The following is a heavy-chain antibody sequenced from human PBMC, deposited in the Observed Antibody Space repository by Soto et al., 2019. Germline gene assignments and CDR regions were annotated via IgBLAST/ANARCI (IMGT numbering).Heavy chain of an antibody. Sequence: PGESLKISCKGSGYSFTSYWIGWVRQMPGKGLEWMGIIYPGDSDTRYSPSFQGQVTISADKSISTAYLQWSSLKASDTAMYYCARHHTVAGRSHWCDPWGQGTLVTVSS. V-gene: IGHV5-51*01. D-gene: IGHD6-19*01. J-gene: IGHJ5*02. CDR1: GYSFTSYW. CDR2: IYPGDSDT. CDR3: ARHHTVAGRSHWCDP.